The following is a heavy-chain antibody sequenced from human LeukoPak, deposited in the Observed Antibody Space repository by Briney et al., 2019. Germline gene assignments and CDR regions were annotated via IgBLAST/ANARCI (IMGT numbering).Heavy chain of an antibody. J-gene: IGHJ3*01. CDR3: ASANYYRSGRAAFKF. V-gene: IGHV3-74*01. Sequence: PGGSLRLSCAASGFTFSSYWVHWVRQAPGKGLVWVSRINSDGSSTSYADSVKGRFTISRDNAKNTLYLQMNSLRAEDTAVYYCASANYYRSGRAAFKFWGQGTMVTVSS. CDR2: INSDGSST. CDR1: GFTFSSYW. D-gene: IGHD3-10*01.